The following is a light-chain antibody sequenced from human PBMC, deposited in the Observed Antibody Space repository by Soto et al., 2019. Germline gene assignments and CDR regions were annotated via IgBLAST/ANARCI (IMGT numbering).Light chain of an antibody. J-gene: IGKJ1*01. CDR2: WAS. Sequence: DIVMTQSPDALAVALGERATINCKSSQSVLYSPNNKNYLAWYQHKPGQPPKMRIYWASIRESGVPDRFSGSGSGTDFTLTISSLQSEDVAVYYCQQYYTNSWSFGQGTKVDIK. CDR3: QQYYTNSWS. V-gene: IGKV4-1*01. CDR1: QSVLYSPNNKNY.